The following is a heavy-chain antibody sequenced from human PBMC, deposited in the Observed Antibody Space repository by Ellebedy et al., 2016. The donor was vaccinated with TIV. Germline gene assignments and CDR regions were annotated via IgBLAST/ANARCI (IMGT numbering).Heavy chain of an antibody. CDR3: ARHVQMEWLLSPVYGMDV. D-gene: IGHD3-3*01. V-gene: IGHV4-59*08. CDR1: GGSIFSYY. CDR2: IYYSGST. J-gene: IGHJ6*02. Sequence: MPSETLSLTCTVSGGSIFSYYWSWIRQPPGKGLEWIGYIYYSGSTNYHPSLKSRFTISVDTYQNQFSLKLSSVNAADTAVYYCARHVQMEWLLSPVYGMDVWGQGTTVTVSS.